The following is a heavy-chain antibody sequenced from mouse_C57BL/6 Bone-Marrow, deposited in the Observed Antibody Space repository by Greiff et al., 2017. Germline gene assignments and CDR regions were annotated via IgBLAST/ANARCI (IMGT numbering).Heavy chain of an antibody. CDR2: IDPSDSYT. J-gene: IGHJ3*01. V-gene: IGHV1-59*01. Sequence: QVQLQQPGAELVRPGTSVKLSCKASGYTFTSYWMQWVKQRPGQGLEWIGVIDPSDSYTNYNQKFKGKATLTVDTSSSTAYMQLSSLTSEDSAVYYCARVYYGSSYGFAYWGQGTLVTVSA. CDR1: GYTFTSYW. D-gene: IGHD1-1*01. CDR3: ARVYYGSSYGFAY.